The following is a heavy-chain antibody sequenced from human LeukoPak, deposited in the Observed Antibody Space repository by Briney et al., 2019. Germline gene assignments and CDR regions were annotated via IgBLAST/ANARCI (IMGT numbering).Heavy chain of an antibody. Sequence: GGALRLSCAASGFTLSSYAMSWVRQAPGKGLERVSGIGESGGSTYYVDSVKGWFTISRDNSKNTLYLQMSSLRAEDTAVYYCAKDSVLFRHRSDTFDIWRQGTMVTVSS. J-gene: IGHJ3*02. CDR1: GFTLSSYA. D-gene: IGHD2/OR15-2a*01. V-gene: IGHV3-23*01. CDR2: IGESGGST. CDR3: AKDSVLFRHRSDTFDI.